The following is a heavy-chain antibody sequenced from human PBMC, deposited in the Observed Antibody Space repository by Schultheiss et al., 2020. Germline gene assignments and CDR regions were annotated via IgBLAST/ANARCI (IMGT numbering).Heavy chain of an antibody. J-gene: IGHJ4*02. D-gene: IGHD3-3*01. CDR1: GGSISSGGYY. V-gene: IGHV4-31*03. Sequence: SQTLSLTCTVSGGSISSGGYYWSWIRQHPGKGLEWIGYIYYSGSTYYNPSLKSRVTISVDTSKNQFSLKLSSVTAADTAVYYCARVRRVGYDFWSGPFDYWGQVTLVTVAS. CDR2: IYYSGST. CDR3: ARVRRVGYDFWSGPFDY.